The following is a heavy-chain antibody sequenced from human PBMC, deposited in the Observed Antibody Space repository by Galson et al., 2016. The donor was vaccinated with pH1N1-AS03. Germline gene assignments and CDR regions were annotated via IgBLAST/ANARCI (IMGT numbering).Heavy chain of an antibody. J-gene: IGHJ4*02. CDR1: GFTFTGYW. V-gene: IGHV3-7*01. D-gene: IGHD7-27*01. Sequence: LRLSCAASGFTFTGYWMSWVRQAPGKGLEWVANIKGDGSEKVYVDSVKGRFAISRDNAKNSLYLQMDSLRAEDTAVYYCARTNWFDYWGQGTVATVSS. CDR3: ARTNWFDY. CDR2: IKGDGSEK.